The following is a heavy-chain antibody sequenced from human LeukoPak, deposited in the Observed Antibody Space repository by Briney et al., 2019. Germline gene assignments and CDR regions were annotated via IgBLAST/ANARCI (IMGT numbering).Heavy chain of an antibody. CDR1: GYTFTSYA. CDR2: INTNTGNP. V-gene: IGHV7-4-1*02. CDR3: ARVRDTAMVQFLSWFDP. D-gene: IGHD5-18*01. J-gene: IGHJ5*02. Sequence: GASVKVSCKASGYTFTSYAMNWVRQAPGQGLEWMGWINTNTGNPTYAQGFTGRFVFSLDTSVSTAYLQISSLKAEDTAVYYCARVRDTAMVQFLSWFDPWGQGTLVTVSS.